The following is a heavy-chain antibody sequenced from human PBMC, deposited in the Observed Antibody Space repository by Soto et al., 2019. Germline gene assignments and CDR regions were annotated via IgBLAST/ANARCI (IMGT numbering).Heavy chain of an antibody. V-gene: IGHV4-30-4*02. J-gene: IGHJ6*02. CDR2: IHHSGSI. CDR1: GDSISSDYYH. Sequence: PSDTLSLTCTVSGDSISSDYYHWTWIRQSPGKGLEWIGYIHHSGSILYNPSLKSRVTISVDTSKNQFSLHLTSVTAADTAVYFCAREDDGGGSLDVWGQGTTVTVSS. CDR3: AREDDGGGSLDV. D-gene: IGHD1-1*01.